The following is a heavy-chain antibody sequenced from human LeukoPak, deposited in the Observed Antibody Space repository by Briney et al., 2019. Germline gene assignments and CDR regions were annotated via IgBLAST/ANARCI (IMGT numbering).Heavy chain of an antibody. J-gene: IGHJ5*02. V-gene: IGHV1-46*01. D-gene: IGHD3-22*01. CDR1: GYTFTSYY. CDR3: AREGDSSGYYSPPYNWFDP. Sequence: ASVKVSCKASGYTFTSYYMHWVRQAPGQGLEWMGIINPSGGSTSYAQKFQGRVTMTRDMSTSTVYMELSSLRSEDTAVYYCAREGDSSGYYSPPYNWFDPWGQGTLVTVSS. CDR2: INPSGGST.